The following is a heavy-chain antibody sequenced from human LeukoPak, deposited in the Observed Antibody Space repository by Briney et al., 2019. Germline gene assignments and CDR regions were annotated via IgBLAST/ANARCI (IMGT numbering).Heavy chain of an antibody. CDR3: TRSDYGGNSGRSYFDY. CDR2: IRSKAYGGTT. Sequence: GGSLRLSCTASGFTFGDYAMSWFRQAPGKGLEWVGFIRSKAYGGTTEYAASVKGRFTISRDDSKSIAYLQMNSLKTEDTAVYYCTRSDYGGNSGRSYFDYWGQGTLVTVSS. V-gene: IGHV3-49*03. D-gene: IGHD4-23*01. CDR1: GFTFGDYA. J-gene: IGHJ4*02.